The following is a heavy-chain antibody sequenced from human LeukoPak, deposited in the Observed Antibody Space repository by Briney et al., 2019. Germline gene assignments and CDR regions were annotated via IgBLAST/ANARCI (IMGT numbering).Heavy chain of an antibody. D-gene: IGHD4/OR15-4a*01. V-gene: IGHV4-38-2*01. CDR3: ARGEEVLENAFDI. CDR1: GYSISSGYY. CDR2: IYHSGST. Sequence: PSETLSLTCAVSGYSISSGYYWGWIRQPPGKGLEWIGSIYHSGSTYYNPSLKSRVTISVDTSKNQFSLKLSSVTAADTAVYYCARGEEVLENAFDIWGQGTMVTVSS. J-gene: IGHJ3*02.